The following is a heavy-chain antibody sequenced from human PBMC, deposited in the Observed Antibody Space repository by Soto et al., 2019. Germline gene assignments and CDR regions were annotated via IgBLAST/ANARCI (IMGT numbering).Heavy chain of an antibody. CDR2: ISVSGGGT. D-gene: IGHD6-19*01. Sequence: GGSLRLSCEASGFTFSSYAMTWVRQAPGKGLEWVSAISVSGGGTYYAESVKGRFAISRDYSKNTLYLQMNSLRAEDTAVCHCAKRGVAGTNYFDYWGQGTQVTVSS. J-gene: IGHJ4*02. CDR1: GFTFSSYA. CDR3: AKRGVAGTNYFDY. V-gene: IGHV3-23*01.